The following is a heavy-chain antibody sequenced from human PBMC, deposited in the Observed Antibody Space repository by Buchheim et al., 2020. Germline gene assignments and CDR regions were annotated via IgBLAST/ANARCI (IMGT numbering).Heavy chain of an antibody. CDR3: AKVSYDSSGYVDY. V-gene: IGHV3-30*18. Sequence: QVQLVESGGGVVQPGRSLRLSCAASGFTFSSYGMHWVRQAPGKGLEWVAVISYDGSNKYYADSVKGRFTIFRDNSKNTLYLQMNSLRAEDTAVYYCAKVSYDSSGYVDYWGQRTL. CDR2: ISYDGSNK. J-gene: IGHJ4*02. CDR1: GFTFSSYG. D-gene: IGHD3-22*01.